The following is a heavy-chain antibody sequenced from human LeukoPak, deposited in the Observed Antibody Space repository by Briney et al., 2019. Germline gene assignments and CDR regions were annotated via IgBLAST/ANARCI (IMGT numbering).Heavy chain of an antibody. D-gene: IGHD3-22*01. Sequence: QPGGSLRLSCAASGFTFSSYWMSWVRQAPGKGLKWVANIKQDGSEKYYVDSVKGRFTISRDNAKNSLYLQMNSLRAEDTAVYYCARGLNYYYDSSGYPPPEYFQHWGQGTLVTVSS. CDR3: ARGLNYYYDSSGYPPPEYFQH. CDR2: IKQDGSEK. V-gene: IGHV3-7*01. CDR1: GFTFSSYW. J-gene: IGHJ1*01.